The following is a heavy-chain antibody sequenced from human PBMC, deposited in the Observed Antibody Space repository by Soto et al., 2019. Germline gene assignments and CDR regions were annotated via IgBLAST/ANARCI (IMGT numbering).Heavy chain of an antibody. V-gene: IGHV4-34*01. CDR2: INHSGST. J-gene: IGHJ6*02. D-gene: IGHD3-10*01. CDR1: GGSFSGYY. CDR3: ARGSRVHYGSGSEYYYYGMDV. Sequence: SETLSLTCAVYGGSFSGYYWSWIRQPPGKGLEWIGEINHSGSTNYNPSLKSRVTISVDTSKNQFSLKLSSVAAADTAVYYCARGSRVHYGSGSEYYYYGMDVWGQGTTVTVSS.